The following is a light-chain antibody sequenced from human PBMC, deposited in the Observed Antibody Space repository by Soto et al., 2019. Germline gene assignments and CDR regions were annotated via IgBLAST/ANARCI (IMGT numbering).Light chain of an antibody. CDR3: QQRSDWPPWT. Sequence: EIVLTQSPATLSLSPGERATLSCRASQSVSSYLAWSQQKPGQAPRLLIYDAFNRATGIPARFSGSGSGTDFTLTISSLEPEDFAVYYCQQRSDWPPWTFGQGTKVEIK. CDR2: DAF. V-gene: IGKV3-11*01. J-gene: IGKJ1*01. CDR1: QSVSSY.